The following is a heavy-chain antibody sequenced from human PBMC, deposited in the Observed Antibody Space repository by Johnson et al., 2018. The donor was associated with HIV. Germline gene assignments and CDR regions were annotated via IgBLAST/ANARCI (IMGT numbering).Heavy chain of an antibody. J-gene: IGHJ3*02. Sequence: QVQLVESGGGLVKPGGSLRLSCAASGFTFSDYYMSWIRQAPGKGLEWVSYISSSGSTIYFADSVKGRFTISRDNAKNSLYLQMNSLRAEDTAVYYCARDLERAGGYSSASGRDAFDIWGQGTMVTVSS. CDR3: ARDLERAGGYSSASGRDAFDI. CDR1: GFTFSDYY. CDR2: ISSSGSTI. D-gene: IGHD6-6*01. V-gene: IGHV3-11*04.